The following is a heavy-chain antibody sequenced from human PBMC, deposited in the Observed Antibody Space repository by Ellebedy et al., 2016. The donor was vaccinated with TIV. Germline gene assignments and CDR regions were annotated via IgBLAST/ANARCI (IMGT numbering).Heavy chain of an antibody. CDR2: IFPTDSDT. CDR3: VRPTTDSSGYYSPIDS. V-gene: IGHV5-51*01. D-gene: IGHD3-22*01. CDR1: GYSFTRYW. J-gene: IGHJ4*02. Sequence: GGSLRLSCKASGYSFTRYWIGWVRQMPGKGLEWMGIIFPTDSDTRYSPSFQGQVTISADRSINTAYLQWSSLKASDTAIYYCVRPTTDSSGYYSPIDSWGQGTLVTVSS.